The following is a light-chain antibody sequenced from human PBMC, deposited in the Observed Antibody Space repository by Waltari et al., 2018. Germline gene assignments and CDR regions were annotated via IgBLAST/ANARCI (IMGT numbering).Light chain of an antibody. CDR1: QSITNW. Sequence: DIQMTQSPSTLSASVGDRVTITCRVSQSITNWLAWYQQKPGKAPKLLIYRASNLESGVPSRFSGSGSGTEFTLTISSLQPDDFATYYCQQYDNYWTFGQGTKVEIK. CDR3: QQYDNYWT. J-gene: IGKJ1*01. CDR2: RAS. V-gene: IGKV1-5*03.